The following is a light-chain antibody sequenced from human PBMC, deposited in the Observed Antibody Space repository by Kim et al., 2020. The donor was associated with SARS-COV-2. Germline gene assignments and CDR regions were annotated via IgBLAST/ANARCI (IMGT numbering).Light chain of an antibody. V-gene: IGLV2-23*02. CDR1: SSDVGSYNL. CDR2: EVS. Sequence: PGQSNTLSCTGTSSDVGSYNLVSWYQQHPGKAPKLMIYEVSKRPSGVSNRFSGSKSGNRAYLTISGLQAEDEADYYCCSYAGSHVIFGGGAKLTVL. J-gene: IGLJ2*01. CDR3: CSYAGSHVI.